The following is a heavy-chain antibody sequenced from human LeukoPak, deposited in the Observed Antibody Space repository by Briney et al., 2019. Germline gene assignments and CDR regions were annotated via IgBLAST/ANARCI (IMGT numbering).Heavy chain of an antibody. D-gene: IGHD6-19*01. CDR1: GFTFSSYS. CDR2: ISSSSYI. J-gene: IGHJ4*02. Sequence: GGSLRLSCAASGFTFSSYSMNWVRQAPGKGLEWVSSISSSSYIYYADSVKGRFTISRDNAENSLYLQMNSLRAEDTAVYYCAREIPSGWYDFSGQGTLVTVSS. CDR3: AREIPSGWYDF. V-gene: IGHV3-21*01.